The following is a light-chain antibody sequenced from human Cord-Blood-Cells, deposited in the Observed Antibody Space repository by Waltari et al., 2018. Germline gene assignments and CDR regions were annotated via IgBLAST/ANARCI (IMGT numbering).Light chain of an antibody. CDR1: SSNIGNNA. Sequence: QSVLTQPPSVSEAPRQRVTISCSGSSSNIGNNAVNWYQQLPGKAPKLLIEYDDLLPPGVAYLFAGSKSGTSAALAISGLQSEDEADYYCAALDDSRNGWVFGGGTKLTVL. J-gene: IGLJ3*02. CDR2: YDD. CDR3: AALDDSRNGWV. V-gene: IGLV1-36*01.